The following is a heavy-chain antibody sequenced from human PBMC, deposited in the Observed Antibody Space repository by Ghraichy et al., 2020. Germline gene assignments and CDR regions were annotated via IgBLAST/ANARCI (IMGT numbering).Heavy chain of an antibody. CDR1: GFTFSSYA. Sequence: GGSLRLSCAASGFTFSSYAMSWVRQAPGKGLEWVSAISGSGGSTYYADSVKGRFTISRDNSKNTLYLQMNSLRAEDTAVYYCAKVQRLYCSSTSCYEGFDYWGQGTLVTVSS. CDR3: AKVQRLYCSSTSCYEGFDY. D-gene: IGHD2-2*01. V-gene: IGHV3-23*01. CDR2: ISGSGGST. J-gene: IGHJ4*02.